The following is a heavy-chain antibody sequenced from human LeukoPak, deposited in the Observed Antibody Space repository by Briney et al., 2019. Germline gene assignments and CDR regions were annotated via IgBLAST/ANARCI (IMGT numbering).Heavy chain of an antibody. D-gene: IGHD3-22*01. CDR3: ARVDWMIGAFDI. J-gene: IGHJ3*02. V-gene: IGHV3-48*02. Sequence: GGSLRLSCAASGFTFSTYSMNWVRQAPGKGLAWVSYITSSSSTIYYADSVRGRFTISRDNAKNSLYLQMNSLRDEDTAVYYCARVDWMIGAFDIWGQGTMVTVSS. CDR1: GFTFSTYS. CDR2: ITSSSSTI.